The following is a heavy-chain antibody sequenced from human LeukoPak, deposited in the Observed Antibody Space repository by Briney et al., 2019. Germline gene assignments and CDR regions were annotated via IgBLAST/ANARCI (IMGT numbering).Heavy chain of an antibody. Sequence: ASVKVSCKASGYTFTGYYMHWVQQAPGKGLEWMGRVDPEDGETIYAEKFQGRVTITADTSTDTAYMELSSLRSEDTAVYYCATLELGYCSSTSCPPGDYWGQGTLVTVSS. J-gene: IGHJ4*02. CDR1: GYTFTGYY. CDR2: VDPEDGET. V-gene: IGHV1-69-2*01. D-gene: IGHD2-2*01. CDR3: ATLELGYCSSTSCPPGDY.